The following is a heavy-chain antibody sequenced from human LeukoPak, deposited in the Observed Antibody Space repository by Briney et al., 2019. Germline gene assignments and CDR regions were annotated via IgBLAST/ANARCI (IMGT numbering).Heavy chain of an antibody. CDR3: ARVISGYDWWYFDY. D-gene: IGHD5-12*01. CDR1: GYSSTTYW. CDR2: IDPSDSYT. Sequence: GESLRISCKGPGYSSTTYWFTWVRQMPGKGLEWMERIDPSDSYTNYSPSFQGHVTISTDKSISTAYLQWSSLKASDTAMYYCARVISGYDWWYFDYWGQGTLVTVSS. J-gene: IGHJ4*02. V-gene: IGHV5-10-1*01.